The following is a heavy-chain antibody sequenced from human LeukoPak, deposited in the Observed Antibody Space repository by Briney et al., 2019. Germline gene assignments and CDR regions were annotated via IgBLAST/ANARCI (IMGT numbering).Heavy chain of an antibody. J-gene: IGHJ5*02. Sequence: SVKVSCKASGGAFSSYAISWVRPAPGQGLEWMGGIIPIFSTANYAQKFQGRVTITADESTSTAYMELSSLRSEETAVYYCAREENYGDFNWFDPWGQGTLVTVSS. CDR3: AREENYGDFNWFDP. D-gene: IGHD4-17*01. CDR2: IIPIFSTA. V-gene: IGHV1-69*13. CDR1: GGAFSSYA.